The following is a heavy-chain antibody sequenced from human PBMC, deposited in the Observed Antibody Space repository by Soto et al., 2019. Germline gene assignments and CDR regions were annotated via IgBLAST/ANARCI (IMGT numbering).Heavy chain of an antibody. V-gene: IGHV4-59*11. Sequence: QVQLQESGPGLVKPSETLSLTCSVSGGSISNHYWSWIRQPPGKGLEWIGYIYYNWNTNYNPSLKSRVTMSVDTPRNQISLKLTTVTAADTAVYYCTRANWYSEYWGQGTLVTVSS. CDR2: IYYNWNT. CDR1: GGSISNHY. D-gene: IGHD7-27*01. J-gene: IGHJ4*02. CDR3: TRANWYSEY.